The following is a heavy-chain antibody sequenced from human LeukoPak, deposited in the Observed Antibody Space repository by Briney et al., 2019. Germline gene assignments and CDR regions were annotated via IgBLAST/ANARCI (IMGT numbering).Heavy chain of an antibody. V-gene: IGHV1-18*01. Sequence: GASVKVSCKASGYTFTSYGISWVRQAPGQGLEWMGWISADNGNTHYAQKFQGRVTMTTDTSTSTAHMEVRSLRSDDTAVYYCQRITIFGVVMDFDYWGQGTLVTVSS. CDR3: QRITIFGVVMDFDY. CDR2: ISADNGNT. CDR1: GYTFTSYG. J-gene: IGHJ4*02. D-gene: IGHD3-3*01.